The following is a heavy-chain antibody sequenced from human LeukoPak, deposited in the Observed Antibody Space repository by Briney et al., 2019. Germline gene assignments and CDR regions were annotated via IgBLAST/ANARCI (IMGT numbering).Heavy chain of an antibody. CDR3: AKGGELLTRPLFDY. V-gene: IGHV3-23*01. D-gene: IGHD1-26*01. CDR1: GFIFSNHG. CDR2: ITGDAGRT. J-gene: IGHJ4*02. Sequence: GGSLRLSCAASGFIFSNHGMNWVRQAPGKGLEWVSGITGDAGRTYYADSVKGRFTISRDNSKNSLYLQMNSLRAEDMALYYCAKGGELLTRPLFDYWGQGTLVTVSS.